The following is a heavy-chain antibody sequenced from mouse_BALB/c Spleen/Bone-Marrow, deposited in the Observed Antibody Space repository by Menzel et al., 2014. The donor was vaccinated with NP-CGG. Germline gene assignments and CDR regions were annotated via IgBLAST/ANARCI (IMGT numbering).Heavy chain of an antibody. V-gene: IGHV5-17*02. D-gene: IGHD4-1*01. CDR1: GFTFSSFG. CDR2: ISSGSSPI. J-gene: IGHJ2*01. CDR3: TRGGDWEDFDY. Sequence: VQLVESGGGLVQPGGSQKLSCAASGFTFSSFGMHWVRQAPEKGLEWVAYISSGSSPIFYADTVKGRFTISRDNPKNTLFLQMTSLRSEDTAIYYCTRGGDWEDFDYWGQGTTLTVSS.